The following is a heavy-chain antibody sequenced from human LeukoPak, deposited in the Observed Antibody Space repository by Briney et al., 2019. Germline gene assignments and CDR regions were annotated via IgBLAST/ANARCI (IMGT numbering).Heavy chain of an antibody. V-gene: IGHV3-53*01. CDR2: IYSDGST. Sequence: GGSLRLSCAASVFTVSSNYMSWVRQAPGKGLEWVSVIYSDGSTYYADSVTGRFTISRDNSKNTLYLQRNSLRAEDPAVYYCAREARFPGLDPWGQGTLVTVSS. CDR1: VFTVSSNY. CDR3: AREARFPGLDP. J-gene: IGHJ5*02. D-gene: IGHD6-6*01.